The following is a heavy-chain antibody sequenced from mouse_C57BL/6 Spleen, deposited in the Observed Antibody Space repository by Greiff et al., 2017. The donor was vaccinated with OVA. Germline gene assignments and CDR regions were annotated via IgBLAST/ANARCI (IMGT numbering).Heavy chain of an antibody. J-gene: IGHJ4*01. CDR2: ISDGGSYT. V-gene: IGHV5-4*01. CDR1: GFTFSSYA. Sequence: DVMLVESGGGLVKPGGSLKLSCAASGFTFSSYAMSWVRQTPEKRLEWVATISDGGSYTYYPDNVKGRFTISRDNAKNNLYLQMSHLKSEDTAMYYCARDVDLYYAMDYWGQGTSVTVSS. CDR3: ARDVDLYYAMDY.